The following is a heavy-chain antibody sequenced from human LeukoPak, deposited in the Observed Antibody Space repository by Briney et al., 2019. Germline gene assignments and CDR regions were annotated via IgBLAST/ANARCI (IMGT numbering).Heavy chain of an antibody. V-gene: IGHV3-53*01. Sequence: GGSLRLSCAASGFTVSSNYMSWVRQAPGKGLEWVSVIYSGGSTYYADSVKGRFTISRDNSKNTLYLQMNSLRAEDTAVYYCASATGILTGYYGSQGNMDVWGKGTTVTVSS. D-gene: IGHD3-9*01. CDR3: ASATGILTGYYGSQGNMDV. CDR2: IYSGGST. J-gene: IGHJ6*03. CDR1: GFTVSSNY.